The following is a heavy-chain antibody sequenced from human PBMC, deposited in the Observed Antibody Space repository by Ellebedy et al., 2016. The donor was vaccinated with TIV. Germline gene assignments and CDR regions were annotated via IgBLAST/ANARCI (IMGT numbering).Heavy chain of an antibody. CDR3: ARDLLYGGPSEPTYYFDY. V-gene: IGHV1-2*04. D-gene: IGHD4-23*01. CDR2: INPNSGGP. CDR1: GYTFTSYG. J-gene: IGHJ4*02. Sequence: AASVKVSCKASGYTFTSYGISWVRQDPGQGLEWMGWINPNSGGPNYAQKFQGWVTMTRDTSISTAYMELSRLRSDDPAVYYCARDLLYGGPSEPTYYFDYWGQGTLVTVSS.